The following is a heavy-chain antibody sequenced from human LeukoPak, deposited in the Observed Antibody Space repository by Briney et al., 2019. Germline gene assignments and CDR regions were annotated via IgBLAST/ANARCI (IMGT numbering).Heavy chain of an antibody. Sequence: GAPVKVSCKASGGTFSSYAISWVRQAPGQGLEWMGGIIPIFGTANYAQKFQGRVTITADESTSTAYMELSSLRSEDTAVYYCAKDDPSLLDYWGQGTLVTVSS. CDR2: IIPIFGTA. D-gene: IGHD3-10*01. CDR3: AKDDPSLLDY. V-gene: IGHV1-69*13. J-gene: IGHJ4*02. CDR1: GGTFSSYA.